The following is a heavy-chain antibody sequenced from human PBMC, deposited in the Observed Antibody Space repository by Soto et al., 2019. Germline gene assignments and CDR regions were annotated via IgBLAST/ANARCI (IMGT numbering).Heavy chain of an antibody. V-gene: IGHV4-4*02. CDR1: GGSISSSNW. D-gene: IGHD4-17*01. Sequence: QVQLQESGPGLVKPSGTLSLTCAVSGGSISSSNWWSWVRQPPGKGLEWIGEIYHSGSTNYNPSHRSRATISVDKSKNQFSLKLSSVTAADTAVYYSARVTVPNIVDYWGQGTLVTVSS. CDR2: IYHSGST. CDR3: ARVTVPNIVDY. J-gene: IGHJ4*02.